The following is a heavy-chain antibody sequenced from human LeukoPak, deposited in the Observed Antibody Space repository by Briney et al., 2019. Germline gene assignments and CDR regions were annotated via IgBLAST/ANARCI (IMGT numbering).Heavy chain of an antibody. Sequence: SETLSLTCTVSGGSINSYYWSWTRQPPGKGLEWIGYISYSGTTNYSPSLNSRVTISLDTSKNQFSLKLTSVTAADTAVYYCARTTTTFDDWGQGTLVTVSS. V-gene: IGHV4-59*01. CDR1: GGSINSYY. J-gene: IGHJ4*02. CDR2: ISYSGTT. CDR3: ARTTTTFDD. D-gene: IGHD4-11*01.